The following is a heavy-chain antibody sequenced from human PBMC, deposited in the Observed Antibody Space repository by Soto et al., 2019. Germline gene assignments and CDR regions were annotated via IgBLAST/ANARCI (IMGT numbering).Heavy chain of an antibody. V-gene: IGHV3-30-3*01. CDR3: ARDQSSGLYFFDY. D-gene: IGHD5-12*01. J-gene: IGHJ4*02. Sequence: GGSLRLSCAASGFTFSYYAVHWVRQAPGKGLECVALISYDGSNKYYADSVKDRFTISRDNSKNTLYLQMNSLRGEDTAVYYCARDQSSGLYFFDYWGQGTLVTVSS. CDR1: GFTFSYYA. CDR2: ISYDGSNK.